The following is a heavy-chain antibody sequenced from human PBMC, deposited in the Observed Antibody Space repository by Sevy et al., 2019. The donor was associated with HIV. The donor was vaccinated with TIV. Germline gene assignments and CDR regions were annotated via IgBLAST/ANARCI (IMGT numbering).Heavy chain of an antibody. D-gene: IGHD2-2*01. J-gene: IGHJ3*01. Sequence: SETLSLTCAVSGYSISSSNWWGWIRQPPGKGLEWIGYIYYSGSIYYNPSLKSRVTMSVDTSKNQFSLKLSSVTAVDTAVYYCARSRSSSNDAFDLWGQGTMVTVSS. CDR2: IYYSGSI. V-gene: IGHV4-28*05. CDR3: ARSRSSSNDAFDL. CDR1: GYSISSSNW.